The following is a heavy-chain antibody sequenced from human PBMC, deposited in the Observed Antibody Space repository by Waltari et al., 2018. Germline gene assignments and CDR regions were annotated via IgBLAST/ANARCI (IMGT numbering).Heavy chain of an antibody. CDR3: ARPRHSSSRHSFDY. D-gene: IGHD2-2*01. CDR1: EFLLSNYW. Sequence: VQLVESGGGLVQPGGSLRLSCAASEFLLSNYWMAWVRQAPGKGLEWVANIKQDGSDKSYVDSVKGRFTISRDNAKNSLYLQMDSLRSEDTAVYFCARPRHSSSRHSFDYWGQGTLVTVSS. V-gene: IGHV3-7*01. J-gene: IGHJ4*02. CDR2: IKQDGSDK.